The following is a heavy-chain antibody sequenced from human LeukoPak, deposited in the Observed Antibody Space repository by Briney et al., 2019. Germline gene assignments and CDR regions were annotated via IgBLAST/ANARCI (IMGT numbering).Heavy chain of an antibody. D-gene: IGHD3-3*01. CDR1: GFTFSSYW. CDR2: IKQDGSEK. CDR3: ASIFFWSGYYQTFDY. V-gene: IGHV3-7*01. J-gene: IGHJ4*02. Sequence: GGSLRLSCAASGFTFSSYWMSWVRQAPGKGLGWVANIKQDGSEKYYVDSVKGRFTISRDNAKNSLYLQMNSLRAEDTAVYYCASIFFWSGYYQTFDYWGQGTLVTVSS.